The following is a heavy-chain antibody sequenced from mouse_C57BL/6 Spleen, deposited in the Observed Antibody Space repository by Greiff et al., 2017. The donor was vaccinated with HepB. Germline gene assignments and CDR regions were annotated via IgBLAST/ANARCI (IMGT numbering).Heavy chain of an antibody. Sequence: EVKVIESGGDLVKPGGSLKLSCAASGFTFSSYGMSWVRQTPDKRLAWVATISSGGSDTYYPDSVKGRFTISRDNAKNTLYLQMSSLKSEDTAMYYCARRETAQATWFAYWGQGTLVTVSA. CDR2: ISSGGSDT. V-gene: IGHV5-6*02. D-gene: IGHD3-2*02. CDR3: ARRETAQATWFAY. J-gene: IGHJ3*01. CDR1: GFTFSSYG.